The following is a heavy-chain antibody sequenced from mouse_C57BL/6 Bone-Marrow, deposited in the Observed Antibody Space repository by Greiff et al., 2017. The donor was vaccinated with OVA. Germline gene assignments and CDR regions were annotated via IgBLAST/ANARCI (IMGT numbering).Heavy chain of an antibody. Sequence: QVQLKQSGAELVKPGASVKLSCKASGYTFTEYTIHWVKQRSGQGLEWIGWFYPGSGSIKYNEKFKDKATLTADKSSSTVYMELSRLTSEDSAVYFCARHEDRYYGSSYSPFDYWGQGTTLTVSS. CDR1: GYTFTEYT. CDR3: ARHEDRYYGSSYSPFDY. J-gene: IGHJ2*01. D-gene: IGHD1-1*01. CDR2: FYPGSGSI. V-gene: IGHV1-62-2*01.